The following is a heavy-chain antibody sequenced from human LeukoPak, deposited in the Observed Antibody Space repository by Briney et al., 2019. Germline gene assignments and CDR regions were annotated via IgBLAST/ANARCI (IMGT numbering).Heavy chain of an antibody. CDR3: ARVGTYTSSWYRFKYFDY. J-gene: IGHJ4*02. CDR2: INHSGST. V-gene: IGHV4-34*01. CDR1: GGSFSDYY. Sequence: SETLSLTCGVRGGSFSDYYWSWIRQSPGVGLEWNGEINHSGSTNYNPSLKSRVTISVDTPKNQFSLKLSSLTAADTAVYYCARVGTYTSSWYRFKYFDYWGQGTLVTVSS. D-gene: IGHD6-13*01.